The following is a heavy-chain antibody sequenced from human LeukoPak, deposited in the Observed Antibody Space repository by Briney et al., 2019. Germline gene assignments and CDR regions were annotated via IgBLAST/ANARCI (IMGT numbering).Heavy chain of an antibody. D-gene: IGHD3-16*02. CDR2: INHSGST. J-gene: IGHJ5*02. Sequence: PSETLSLTCAVYGGSFSGYYWSWIRQPPGKGLEWIGEINHSGSTNYNPSLKSRVTISVDTSKNQFSLKLSSVTAADTAVYYCARHSLGVGPDWFDPWGQGTLVTVSS. CDR3: ARHSLGVGPDWFDP. CDR1: GGSFSGYY. V-gene: IGHV4-34*01.